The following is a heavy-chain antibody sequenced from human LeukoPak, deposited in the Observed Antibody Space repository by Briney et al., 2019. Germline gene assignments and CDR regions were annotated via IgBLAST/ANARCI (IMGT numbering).Heavy chain of an antibody. Sequence: SETLSLTCSVSGYPINSDYFWGWIRQPPGKGLEWIGSIYHTGYTYYNPSLKSRVTMSVDTSKNQFSLELSSVTAADTAVYYCARDDHDNGVEFDHWGQGALVTVSS. CDR2: IYHTGYT. V-gene: IGHV4-38-2*02. CDR3: ARDDHDNGVEFDH. J-gene: IGHJ4*02. D-gene: IGHD1-1*01. CDR1: GYPINSDYF.